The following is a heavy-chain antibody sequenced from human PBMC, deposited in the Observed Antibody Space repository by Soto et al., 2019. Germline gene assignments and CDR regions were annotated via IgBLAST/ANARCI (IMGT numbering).Heavy chain of an antibody. D-gene: IGHD3-3*01. CDR1: GYTFTGYY. CDR2: INPNNGDT. J-gene: IGHJ4*02. V-gene: IGHV1-2*04. Sequence: ASVKVYCKAAGYTFTGYYIHWVRQAPGQGLEWMGWINPNNGDTNYAQKFQGWVTMTRDTSMSTAYMELRRLRSDDTAVYYCAIDRPHNRALYDFWSGYYGYYFDYWGQGTLVTVSS. CDR3: AIDRPHNRALYDFWSGYYGYYFDY.